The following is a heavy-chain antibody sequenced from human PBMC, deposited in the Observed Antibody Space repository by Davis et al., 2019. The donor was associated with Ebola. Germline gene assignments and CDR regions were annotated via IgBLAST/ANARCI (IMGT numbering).Heavy chain of an antibody. J-gene: IGHJ5*02. CDR1: GDSVSSKSAA. CDR3: ARGGAVADP. V-gene: IGHV6-1*01. D-gene: IGHD6-19*01. Sequence: SQTLSLTCAISGDSVSSKSAAWDWIRQSPSRGLEWLGRTYYRSKWYNDYAVSVKSRITINPDTSKNQFSLKLSSVTAADTAVYYCARGGAVADPWGQGTLVTVSS. CDR2: TYYRSKWYN.